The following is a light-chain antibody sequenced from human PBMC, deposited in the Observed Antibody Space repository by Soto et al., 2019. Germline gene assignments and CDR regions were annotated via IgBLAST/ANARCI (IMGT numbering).Light chain of an antibody. Sequence: DIQMIQSPATLSASVGDRITITCRASENIFKYVAWYHQTSGSAPNLLIYAASDLESGVPSRFSGSGSGTEFSLTIDNLQPNDSATYYCQHYNTRSIAFGGGTKVDVK. V-gene: IGKV1-5*01. CDR1: ENIFKY. J-gene: IGKJ4*01. CDR3: QHYNTRSIA. CDR2: AAS.